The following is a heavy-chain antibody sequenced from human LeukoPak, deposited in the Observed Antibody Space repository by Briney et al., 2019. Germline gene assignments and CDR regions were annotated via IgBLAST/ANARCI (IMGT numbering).Heavy chain of an antibody. CDR2: LGRTGEYK. J-gene: IGHJ6*02. CDR1: GFTFRGYS. V-gene: IGHV3-23*01. Sequence: GGSLRLSCAASGFTFRGYSMSWVRQAPGKGLEWVAGLGRTGEYKYYADSVKGRFTISRDNSKDTVSLQMNSLRAEDSAIYYCVNDRPCDTCMPMDAWGQGTTVTVSS. D-gene: IGHD2-8*01. CDR3: VNDRPCDTCMPMDA.